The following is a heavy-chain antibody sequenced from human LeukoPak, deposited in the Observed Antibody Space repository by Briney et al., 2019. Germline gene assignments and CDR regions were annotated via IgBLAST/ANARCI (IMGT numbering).Heavy chain of an antibody. CDR1: GGSISSGDYY. J-gene: IGHJ4*02. D-gene: IGHD2-2*02. Sequence: SETLSLTCTVSGGSISSGDYYWSWIRQPPGKGLEWIGYIYYSGSTYYNPSLKSRVTISVDTSKNQFSLKLSSVTAADTAVYYCAREIPLGYCSSTSCYTWSYFDYWGQGTLVTVSS. CDR3: AREIPLGYCSSTSCYTWSYFDY. V-gene: IGHV4-30-4*01. CDR2: IYYSGST.